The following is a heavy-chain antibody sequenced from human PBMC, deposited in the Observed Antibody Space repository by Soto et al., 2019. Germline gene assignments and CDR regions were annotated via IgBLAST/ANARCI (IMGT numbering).Heavy chain of an antibody. Sequence: EVQLVESGGGLVQPGGSLRLSCAASGFTFSSYAMHWVRQAPGKGLEYVSAISSNGGSTYYANSVKARFTISRDNSKNTLYLQMGSLRAEDMAVYYCARGHRGSTSCFGDWGQGTLVTVSS. CDR1: GFTFSSYA. CDR3: ARGHRGSTSCFGD. V-gene: IGHV3-64*01. D-gene: IGHD2-2*01. J-gene: IGHJ4*02. CDR2: ISSNGGST.